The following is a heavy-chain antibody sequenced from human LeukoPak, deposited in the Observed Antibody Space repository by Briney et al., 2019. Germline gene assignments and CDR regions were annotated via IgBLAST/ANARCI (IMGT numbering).Heavy chain of an antibody. D-gene: IGHD3-22*01. CDR2: IYYSGST. V-gene: IGHV4-31*03. Sequence: SETLSLTCTVSGGSISSGGYYWSWIRQPPGKGLEWIGYIYYSGSTYYNPSLKSRVTISVDTSKNQFSLKLSSVTAADTAVYYCARAHLSKWGYDSSGYYFDYWGQGTLVTVSS. J-gene: IGHJ4*02. CDR1: GGSISSGGYY. CDR3: ARAHLSKWGYDSSGYYFDY.